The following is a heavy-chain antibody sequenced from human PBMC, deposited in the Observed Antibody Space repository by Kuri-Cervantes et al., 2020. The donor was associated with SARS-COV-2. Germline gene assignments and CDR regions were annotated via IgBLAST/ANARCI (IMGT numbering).Heavy chain of an antibody. CDR3: TRLRGFGPLLHGLDV. V-gene: IGHV3-23*01. J-gene: IGHJ6*02. CDR2: STDTGDN. Sequence: GESLKISCAASGFSFSNYDMSWIRQVPGKGLELVTSSTDTGDNFYADAVKGRFFISRDNSRKTLDLVMNSLRVEDTAVYYCTRLRGFGPLLHGLDVWGQGTTVTVSS. CDR1: GFSFSNYD. D-gene: IGHD2-21*01.